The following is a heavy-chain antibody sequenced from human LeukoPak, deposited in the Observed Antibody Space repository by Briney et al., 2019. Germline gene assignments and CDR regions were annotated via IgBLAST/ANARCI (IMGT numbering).Heavy chain of an antibody. Sequence: ASVKVSCKASGYTFTSYYMHWVRQAPGQGLEWMGIINPSGGSTSYAQKFQGRVTMTRDMSTSTVYMELSSLRSEDTAVYYCARGGPRKEMATIRTPFDYWGQGTLVTVSS. CDR3: ARGGPRKEMATIRTPFDY. J-gene: IGHJ4*02. CDR2: INPSGGST. D-gene: IGHD5-24*01. CDR1: GYTFTSYY. V-gene: IGHV1-46*01.